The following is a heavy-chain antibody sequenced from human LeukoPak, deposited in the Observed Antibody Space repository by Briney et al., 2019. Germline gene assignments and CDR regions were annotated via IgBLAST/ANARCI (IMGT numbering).Heavy chain of an antibody. J-gene: IGHJ4*02. V-gene: IGHV4-31*03. CDR1: GGSISSGGYY. Sequence: SETLSLTCTVSGGSISSGGYYWSWIRQHPGKGLEWIGYIYYSGSTYYNPSLKSRVTISVDTSKNQFSLKLSSVTAADTAVYYCARGETRISTQSGIAAAVDYWGQGTLVTVSS. D-gene: IGHD6-13*01. CDR2: IYYSGST. CDR3: ARGETRISTQSGIAAAVDY.